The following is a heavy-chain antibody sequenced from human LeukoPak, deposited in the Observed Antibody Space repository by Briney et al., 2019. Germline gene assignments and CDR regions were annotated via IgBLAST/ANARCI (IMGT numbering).Heavy chain of an antibody. V-gene: IGHV1-46*01. Sequence: ASVKVSCKASGYTFTSYYMHWVRQAPGQGLEWMGIINPSGGSTSYAQKFQGRVTMTRDTSTSTVYMELSSLRSEDTAAYYCARELAAESGSYSPTPDYWGQGTLVTVSS. CDR1: GYTFTSYY. CDR3: ARELAAESGSYSPTPDY. J-gene: IGHJ4*02. D-gene: IGHD1-26*01. CDR2: INPSGGST.